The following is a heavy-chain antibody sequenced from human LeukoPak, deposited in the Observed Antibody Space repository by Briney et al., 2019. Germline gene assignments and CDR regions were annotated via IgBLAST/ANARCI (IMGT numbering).Heavy chain of an antibody. Sequence: ASVEVSCKASGYTFTSYYMHWVRQAPGQGLEWMGIINPSGGSTSYAQKFQGRVTMTRDMSTSTVYMELSSLRSEDTAVYYCARDSRVGAIRAWFDPWGQGTLVTVSS. CDR3: ARDSRVGAIRAWFDP. CDR1: GYTFTSYY. J-gene: IGHJ5*02. D-gene: IGHD1-26*01. CDR2: INPSGGST. V-gene: IGHV1-46*01.